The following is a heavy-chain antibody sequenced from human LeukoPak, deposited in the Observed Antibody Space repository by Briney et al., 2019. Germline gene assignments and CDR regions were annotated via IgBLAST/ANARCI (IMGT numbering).Heavy chain of an antibody. CDR1: GFAFSSYA. V-gene: IGHV3-23*01. D-gene: IGHD3-10*01. J-gene: IGHJ4*02. Sequence: GSLRLSCAASGFAFSSYAMSWVRQAPGKGLEWVSAISGSGDSTYYADSVKGRFTISRDNSKNTLYLQMISLRADDTAVYYCAKTRNAWFAYDSWGQGTLVTVSP. CDR2: ISGSGDST. CDR3: AKTRNAWFAYDS.